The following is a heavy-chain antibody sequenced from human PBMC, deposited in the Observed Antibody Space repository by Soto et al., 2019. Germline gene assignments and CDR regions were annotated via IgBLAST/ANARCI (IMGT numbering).Heavy chain of an antibody. Sequence: SETLSLTCTVSGGSISSYYWSWIRQPPGKGLEWIGYIYYSGSTNYNPSLKSRVTISVDTSKNQFSLKLSSVTAADTAVYYCARDGYSSGWYDYWGQGTLVTVSS. CDR3: ARDGYSSGWYDY. CDR2: IYYSGST. V-gene: IGHV4-59*01. J-gene: IGHJ4*02. D-gene: IGHD6-19*01. CDR1: GGSISSYY.